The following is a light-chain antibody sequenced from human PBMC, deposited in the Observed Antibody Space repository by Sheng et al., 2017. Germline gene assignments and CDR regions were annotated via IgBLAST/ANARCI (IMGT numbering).Light chain of an antibody. J-gene: IGKJ1*01. Sequence: EIVLTQSPGTLSLSPGERVTLSCRASQSVSSTYVAWYQQKPGQAPRLLIYGASTRATGIPDRFSGSGSGTDFTLRITRLEPEDVAVYFCQQFGSSPWTFGQGTKVEIK. V-gene: IGKV3-20*01. CDR2: GAS. CDR3: QQFGSSPWT. CDR1: QSVSSTY.